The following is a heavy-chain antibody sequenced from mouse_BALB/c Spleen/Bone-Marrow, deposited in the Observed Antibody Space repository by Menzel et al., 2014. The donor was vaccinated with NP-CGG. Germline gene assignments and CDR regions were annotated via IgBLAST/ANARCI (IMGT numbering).Heavy chain of an antibody. CDR2: INXXPGYT. Sequence: VQLVESGAELAKPGASVKMSCKASGYTFTSXWXHWVXQRPXXGLEWIXXINXXPGYTEYNQKFKDKATLTADKSSSTAYMQLSSLTSEDSAVYYCAREYYGSSGYFDVWGAGTTVTVSS. J-gene: IGHJ1*01. V-gene: IGHV1-7*01. CDR1: GYTFTSXW. D-gene: IGHD1-1*01. CDR3: AREYYGSSGYFDV.